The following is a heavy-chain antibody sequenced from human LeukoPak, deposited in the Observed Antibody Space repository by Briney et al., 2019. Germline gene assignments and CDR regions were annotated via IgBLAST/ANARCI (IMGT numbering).Heavy chain of an antibody. V-gene: IGHV1-8*01. CDR2: MNPNSGNT. Sequence: APVKVSCKASGYTFTSYDINWVRQATGQGLEWMGWMNPNSGNTGYAQKFQGRVTMTRNTSISTAYMELSSLRSEDTAVYYCARGDMAWFGELSSMDVWGQGTTVTVSS. CDR1: GYTFTSYD. CDR3: ARGDMAWFGELSSMDV. J-gene: IGHJ6*02. D-gene: IGHD3-10*01.